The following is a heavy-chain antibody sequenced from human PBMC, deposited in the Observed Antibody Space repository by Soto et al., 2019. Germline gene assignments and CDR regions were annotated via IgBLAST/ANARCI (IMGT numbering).Heavy chain of an antibody. J-gene: IGHJ3*01. Sequence: GGSLRLSCAASGFTFTTYAMSWVRQAPGKGLEWVSAISAGGGTTYYADSVKDRFTISRDNSMNALYLQIHSLRVEDTAVYYCAHPRGYGVFDAYDLWGQGTMVTVSS. CDR2: ISAGGGTT. V-gene: IGHV3-23*01. D-gene: IGHD4-17*01. CDR3: AHPRGYGVFDAYDL. CDR1: GFTFTTYA.